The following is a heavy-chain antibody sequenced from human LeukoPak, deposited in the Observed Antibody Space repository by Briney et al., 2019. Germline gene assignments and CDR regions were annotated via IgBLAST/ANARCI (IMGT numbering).Heavy chain of an antibody. Sequence: SETLSLTCTVSGGSISNSDYYWSWIRQSPGKGLEWIGYIYYSGSTRYNPSLQSRVTISVNTSKNQFSLKVSSVTAADTAVYYCARETPGGVVVPDIWGQGTMVTVSS. J-gene: IGHJ3*02. CDR3: ARETPGGVVVPDI. CDR1: GGSISNSDYY. V-gene: IGHV4-30-4*01. CDR2: IYYSGST. D-gene: IGHD2-15*01.